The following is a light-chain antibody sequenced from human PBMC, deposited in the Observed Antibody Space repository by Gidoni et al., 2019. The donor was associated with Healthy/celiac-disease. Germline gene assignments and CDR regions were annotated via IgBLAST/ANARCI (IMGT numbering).Light chain of an antibody. V-gene: IGKV3-15*01. CDR3: QQYNNWPPYT. Sequence: EIVMTQSPATLSVSPGERATLSCRASQSVSSNLAWYQQKPGQAPRLLIDGASTRATGIPARFSGSGSGTEFTLTISSLQSEDFAVYYCQQYNNWPPYTFGQXTKLEIK. J-gene: IGKJ2*01. CDR1: QSVSSN. CDR2: GAS.